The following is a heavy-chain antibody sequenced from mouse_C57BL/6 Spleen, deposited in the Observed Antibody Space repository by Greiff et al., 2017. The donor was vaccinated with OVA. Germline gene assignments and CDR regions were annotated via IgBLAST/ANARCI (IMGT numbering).Heavy chain of an antibody. Sequence: QVQLQQPGPELVKPGASVKLSCKASGYTFTSYWMHWVKQRPGQGLEWIGNINPSNGGTNYNEKFKSKATLTVDKSSSTAYMQLSSLTSEDSAVYYCARASVYGYPFDYWGQGTTLTVSS. CDR1: GYTFTSYW. CDR3: ARASVYGYPFDY. J-gene: IGHJ2*01. CDR2: INPSNGGT. D-gene: IGHD2-2*01. V-gene: IGHV1-53*01.